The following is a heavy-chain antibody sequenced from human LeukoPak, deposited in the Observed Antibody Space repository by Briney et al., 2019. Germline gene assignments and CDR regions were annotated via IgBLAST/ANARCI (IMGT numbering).Heavy chain of an antibody. D-gene: IGHD1-26*01. V-gene: IGHV3-74*01. CDR3: GRDGQGSTPLDY. CDR1: RFTFNSHW. Sequence: GGSLRLSCAASRFTFNSHWMHWVRQAPGRGLVWVSGISADGSSTRYADSVNGRFTISRDNDKNTLYLQMNSLRAEDTAVYYCGRDGQGSTPLDYWGQGTLVTVSS. J-gene: IGHJ4*02. CDR2: ISADGSST.